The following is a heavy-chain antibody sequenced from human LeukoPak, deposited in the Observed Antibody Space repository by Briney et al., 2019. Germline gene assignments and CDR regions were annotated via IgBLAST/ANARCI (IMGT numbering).Heavy chain of an antibody. CDR1: GYTFTSYY. Sequence: ASVKVSCKASGYTFTSYYMHWVRQAPGQGLEWMGIINPSGGSTSYAQKFQGRVTMTRDTSTSTVYMELSSLRSEDTAVYYCARVEMATITWYYFDYWGQGTLVTVSS. CDR3: ARVEMATITWYYFDY. J-gene: IGHJ4*02. D-gene: IGHD5-12*01. V-gene: IGHV1-46*01. CDR2: INPSGGST.